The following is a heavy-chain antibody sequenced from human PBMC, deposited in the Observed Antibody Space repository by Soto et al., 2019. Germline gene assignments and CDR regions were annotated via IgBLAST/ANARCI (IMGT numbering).Heavy chain of an antibody. CDR3: ARANRDNDTMVRGVAFDI. J-gene: IGHJ3*02. V-gene: IGHV3-74*01. D-gene: IGHD3-10*01. CDR1: GFTFSSYW. CDR2: INSDGSST. Sequence: GGSLRLSCAASGFTFSSYWMHWVRQAPGKGLVWVSRINSDGSSTSYADSVKGRFTISRDNAKNTLYLQMKSLRAEDTAVYYCARANRDNDTMVRGVAFDIWGQGTMVTVSS.